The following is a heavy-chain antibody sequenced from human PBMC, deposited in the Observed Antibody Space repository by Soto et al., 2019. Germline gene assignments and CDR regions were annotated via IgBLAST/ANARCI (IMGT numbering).Heavy chain of an antibody. CDR3: ARRPGFGHAFDI. CDR1: GGSISSDY. J-gene: IGHJ3*02. V-gene: IGHV4-59*08. Sequence: QVQLQESGPGLVKPSETLSLTCTVSGGSISSDYWSWIRLPPGKGLEWIGHMYYSGSTKYNPSLKSRVTISVDTSKNQFSLKLSSVTAADTAVYYCARRPGFGHAFDIWGQGTMVTVSS. CDR2: MYYSGST. D-gene: IGHD3-10*01.